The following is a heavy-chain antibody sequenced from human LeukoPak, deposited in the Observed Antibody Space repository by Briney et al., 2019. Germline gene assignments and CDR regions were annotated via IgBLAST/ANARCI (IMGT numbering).Heavy chain of an antibody. V-gene: IGHV3-23*01. CDR1: GFTFSSYA. CDR3: AELGITMIGGV. D-gene: IGHD3-10*02. J-gene: IGHJ6*04. Sequence: PGGSLRLSCAASGFTFSSYATHWVRQAPGKGLEWVSAISGSGGSTYYADSVKGRFTISRDNSKNSLYLQMNSLRAEDTAVYYCAELGITMIGGVWGKGTTVTISS. CDR2: ISGSGGST.